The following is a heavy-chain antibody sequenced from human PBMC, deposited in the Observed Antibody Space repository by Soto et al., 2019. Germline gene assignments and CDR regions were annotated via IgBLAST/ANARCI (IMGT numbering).Heavy chain of an antibody. CDR2: ISYDGSNK. V-gene: IGHV3-30*18. Sequence: PGGSLRLSCAASGFTFSSYGMHWVRQAPGKGLEWVAVISYDGSNKYYAASVKGRFTISRDNSKNTLYLQMNSLRAGDTAVYYCAKEYNWNDGVDYWGQGTLVTVSS. CDR3: AKEYNWNDGVDY. CDR1: GFTFSSYG. D-gene: IGHD1-20*01. J-gene: IGHJ4*02.